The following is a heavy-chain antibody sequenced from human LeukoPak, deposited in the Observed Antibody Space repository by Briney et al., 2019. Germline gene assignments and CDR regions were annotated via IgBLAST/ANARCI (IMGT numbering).Heavy chain of an antibody. CDR2: NHPSGIT. CDR3: ARGRRPYDFDY. Sequence: SETLSLTCAVYGASFSHYYWSWIRQPPGKGLEWIGENHPSGITNYNPSPKSRVTISVDTSKNQFSLNLSSVTAADTALYYCARGRRPYDFDYWGQGTLVTVSS. CDR1: GASFSHYY. V-gene: IGHV4-34*01. D-gene: IGHD2-2*01. J-gene: IGHJ4*02.